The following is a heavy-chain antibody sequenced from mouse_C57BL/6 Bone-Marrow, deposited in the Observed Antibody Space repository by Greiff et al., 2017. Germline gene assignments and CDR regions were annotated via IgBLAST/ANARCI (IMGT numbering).Heavy chain of an antibody. D-gene: IGHD1-1*01. Sequence: VKLMESGAELVRPGTSVTVSCKASGYAFTNYLIEWVKQRPGQGLEWIGVINPGSGGTNYNEKFKGKATLTADKSSSPAYMQLSSLTSEDSAVYFCARGYGSSRDYWGQGTTLTVSS. CDR2: INPGSGGT. V-gene: IGHV1-54*01. CDR1: GYAFTNYL. CDR3: ARGYGSSRDY. J-gene: IGHJ2*01.